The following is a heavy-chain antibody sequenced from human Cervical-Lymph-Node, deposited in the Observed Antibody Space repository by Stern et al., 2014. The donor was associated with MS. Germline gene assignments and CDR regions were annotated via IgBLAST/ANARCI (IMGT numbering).Heavy chain of an antibody. CDR2: VVYTGST. Sequence: QVQLQESGPGLVKPSETLSLTCTVSGGFISSYYWSWIRQPPGKALEWIGNVVYTGSTNYNPSLKSRVTISLDTSKNQVSLNLNSVTTADTAVYYCTRAADLYYYYGMDVWGQGTTVMVSS. CDR1: GGFISSYY. CDR3: TRAADLYYYYGMDV. J-gene: IGHJ6*02. V-gene: IGHV4-59*01.